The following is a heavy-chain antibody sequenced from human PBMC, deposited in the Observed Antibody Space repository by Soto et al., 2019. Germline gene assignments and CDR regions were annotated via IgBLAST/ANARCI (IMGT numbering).Heavy chain of an antibody. Sequence: ASVKVSCKASGYTFTGYYMHWVRQAPGQGLEWMGWINPNSGGTNYAQKVQGRVTMTRDTSISTAYMELRRLRSDDTAVYYCARVGTYCSGGSCYSAFDIWGQGTMVTVSS. CDR3: ARVGTYCSGGSCYSAFDI. CDR1: GYTFTGYY. J-gene: IGHJ3*02. CDR2: INPNSGGT. D-gene: IGHD2-15*01. V-gene: IGHV1-2*02.